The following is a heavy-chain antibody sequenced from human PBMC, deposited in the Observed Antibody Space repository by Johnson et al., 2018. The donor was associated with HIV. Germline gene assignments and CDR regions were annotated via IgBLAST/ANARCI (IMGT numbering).Heavy chain of an antibody. D-gene: IGHD3-22*01. CDR1: GFTFSSYG. Sequence: QVQLVESGGGVVQPGRSLRLSCAASGFTFSSYGMHWVRQAPGKGLEWVAVVWYDGSNKYYADSVKGRFTISRDNSKNTLYLQMHSLRAEDTALYYCARVIRAYDSSGYAGDAFDIWGQGTMVTASS. J-gene: IGHJ3*02. V-gene: IGHV3-33*01. CDR2: VWYDGSNK. CDR3: ARVIRAYDSSGYAGDAFDI.